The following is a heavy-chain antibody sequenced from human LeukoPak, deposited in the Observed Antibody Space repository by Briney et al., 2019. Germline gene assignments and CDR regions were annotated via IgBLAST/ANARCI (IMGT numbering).Heavy chain of an antibody. CDR3: TRHDAVPVIGHGMGV. J-gene: IGHJ6*02. CDR1: GGSISSYY. CDR2: IYYTGIT. Sequence: SETLSLTCTASGGSISSYYWSWIRQPPGKGREWIGYIYYTGITNYNPSLESRVTISVDTSKNQFSLKLNSVTAADTAVYYCTRHDAVPVIGHGMGVWGQGTTVTVSS. D-gene: IGHD3-16*02. V-gene: IGHV4-59*08.